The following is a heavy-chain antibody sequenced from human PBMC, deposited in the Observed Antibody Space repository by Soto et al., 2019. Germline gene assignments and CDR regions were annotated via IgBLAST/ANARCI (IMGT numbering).Heavy chain of an antibody. CDR3: AKDFLPLAQWLVLKFDY. CDR2: ISGSGGST. J-gene: IGHJ4*02. V-gene: IGHV3-23*01. D-gene: IGHD6-19*01. CDR1: GFTFSSYA. Sequence: EVQLLESGGGLVQPGGSLRLSCAASGFTFSSYAMSWVRQAPGKGLEWVSAISGSGGSTYYADSVKGRFTISRDNSKNTLYLQMNSLRAEDTAVYYCAKDFLPLAQWLVLKFDYWGQGTLVTVSS.